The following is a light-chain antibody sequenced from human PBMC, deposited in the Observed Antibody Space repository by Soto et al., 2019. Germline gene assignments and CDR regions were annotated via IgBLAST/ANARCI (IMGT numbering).Light chain of an antibody. Sequence: EIVLMQSPDILSLSPGERATVSCRASETITNNDLAWYQQKPGQAPRLLLYGASTRPTGIPDRFSGSGSGTGFTLTFHRLELEAFAVSFSHHYRSSPPYTFGQGTILDSK. CDR2: GAS. V-gene: IGKV3-20*01. CDR1: ETITNND. J-gene: IGKJ2*01. CDR3: HHYRSSPPYT.